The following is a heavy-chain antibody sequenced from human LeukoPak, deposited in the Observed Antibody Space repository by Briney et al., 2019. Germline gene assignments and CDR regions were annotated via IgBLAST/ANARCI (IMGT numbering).Heavy chain of an antibody. CDR3: ARLPKYYYDSSGYRLDY. Sequence: GSLRLSCAASGFTFGSYAMSWVRQPPGKGLEWIGEVNHSGSTNYNPSLKSRVTISVDTSKNQFSLKLSSVTAADTAVYYCARLPKYYYDSSGYRLDYWGQGTLVTVSS. CDR1: GFTFGSYA. CDR2: VNHSGST. D-gene: IGHD3-22*01. V-gene: IGHV4-34*01. J-gene: IGHJ4*02.